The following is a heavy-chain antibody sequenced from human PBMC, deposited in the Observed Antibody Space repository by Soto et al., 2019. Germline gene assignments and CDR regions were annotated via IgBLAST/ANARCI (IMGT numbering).Heavy chain of an antibody. V-gene: IGHV3-21*01. J-gene: IGHJ3*02. CDR2: ISSSSSYI. CDR1: GFTFSSYS. D-gene: IGHD1-26*01. Sequence: WGSLRLSCASSGFTFSSYSMNWVRQAPGKGLEWVSSISSSSSYIYYADSVKGRFTISRDNAKNSLYLQMNSLRAEDTAVYYSARGSGSYYNDFDIWGQGTMVTVS. CDR3: ARGSGSYYNDFDI.